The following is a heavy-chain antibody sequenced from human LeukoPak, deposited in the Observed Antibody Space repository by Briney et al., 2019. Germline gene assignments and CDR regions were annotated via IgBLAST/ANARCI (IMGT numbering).Heavy chain of an antibody. CDR2: IHPSDGDT. Sequence: GASVKLSCKASGYTFTNFYMHWVRQAPGQGLEWMGLIHPSDGDTKYAQEFQGRVTMTRDTSTSTVYMELSSLRSEDTAVYYCASWQDYDFWSGYGPGDYYYGMDVWGQGTTVTVSS. V-gene: IGHV1-46*01. CDR3: ASWQDYDFWSGYGPGDYYYGMDV. CDR1: GYTFTNFY. D-gene: IGHD3-3*01. J-gene: IGHJ6*02.